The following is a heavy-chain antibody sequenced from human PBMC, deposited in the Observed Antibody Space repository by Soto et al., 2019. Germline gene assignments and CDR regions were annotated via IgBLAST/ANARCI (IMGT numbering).Heavy chain of an antibody. J-gene: IGHJ3*02. Sequence: QVQLQESGPGLVKPSETLSLTCTVSGGSISSYYWSWIRQPAGKGLEWIGRIYTSGSTNYNPSLKSRVTMSVDTSKNQFSLKLSSVTAADTAVYYCAKNTVTYCSSTCCSPDAFDIWGQGTMVTVSS. CDR1: GGSISSYY. V-gene: IGHV4-4*07. D-gene: IGHD2-2*01. CDR2: IYTSGST. CDR3: AKNTVTYCSSTCCSPDAFDI.